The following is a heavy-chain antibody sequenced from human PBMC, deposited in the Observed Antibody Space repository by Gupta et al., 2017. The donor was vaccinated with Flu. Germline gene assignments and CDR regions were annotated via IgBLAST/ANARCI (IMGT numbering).Heavy chain of an antibody. Sequence: QVQLVHPGAGVKKPGASVKVSCKASGSTFTSYDINWVRQATGQGLEWMGWMNPNSGNTGYAQKFQGRVTMTRNTSISTAYMELSSLRSEDTAVYYCARGVAGGNEIDYWGQGTLVTVSS. CDR1: GSTFTSYD. CDR3: ARGVAGGNEIDY. D-gene: IGHD2-15*01. J-gene: IGHJ4*02. V-gene: IGHV1-8*01. CDR2: MNPNSGNT.